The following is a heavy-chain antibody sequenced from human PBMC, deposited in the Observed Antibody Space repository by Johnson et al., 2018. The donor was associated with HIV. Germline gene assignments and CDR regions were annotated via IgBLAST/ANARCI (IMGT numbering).Heavy chain of an antibody. J-gene: IGHJ3*02. V-gene: IGHV3-9*01. D-gene: IGHD6-13*01. Sequence: VLLVESGGGLVQPGRSLRLSCAASGFTFDDYAMHWVRQAPGKGLEWVSGISWNSGSIGYADSVKGRFTISRDNAKNSLYLQMNSLRAEDTAVYYCARGGAGIAAAEDAFDIWGQGTMVTVSS. CDR3: ARGGAGIAAAEDAFDI. CDR1: GFTFDDYA. CDR2: ISWNSGSI.